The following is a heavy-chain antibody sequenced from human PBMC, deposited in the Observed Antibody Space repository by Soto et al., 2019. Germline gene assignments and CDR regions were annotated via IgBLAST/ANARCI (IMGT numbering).Heavy chain of an antibody. V-gene: IGHV1-8*01. Sequence: WVTGCLQAFGQSYAGYNSYEVRPATGEGLERMGWMNPNTGNSGYAQKFQGRVTMTSDTSISTAHMELSSLRSDDTAVYYCARRAETNGWNGFGADKYYFDFWGQGTLVT. CDR3: ARRAETNGWNGFGADKYYFDF. CDR1: GQSYAGYN. D-gene: IGHD1-1*01. J-gene: IGHJ4*02. CDR2: MNPNTGNS.